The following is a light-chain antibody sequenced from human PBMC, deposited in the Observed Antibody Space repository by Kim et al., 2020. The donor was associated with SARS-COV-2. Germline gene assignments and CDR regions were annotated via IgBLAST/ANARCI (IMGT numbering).Light chain of an antibody. V-gene: IGKV4-1*01. CDR2: WAS. J-gene: IGKJ4*01. CDR1: QSILYSSNNKNC. Sequence: DIVMTQSPDSLAVSLGARATINCKSSQSILYSSNNKNCLGWYQQKPGQPPKLLIYWASTRESGVPDRFSGSGSGTDFTLTISSLQAEDVAVYYCQQYYRVPLTFGGGTKVDIK. CDR3: QQYYRVPLT.